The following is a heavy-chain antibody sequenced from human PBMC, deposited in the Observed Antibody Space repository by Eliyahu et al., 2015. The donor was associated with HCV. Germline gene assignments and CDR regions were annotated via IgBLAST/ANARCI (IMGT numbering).Heavy chain of an antibody. V-gene: IGHV4-39*01. Sequence: QLRLQESGPGLVKPSETLSLTCTVSGXSISSSSFYXGWIRQSPGKGLEWIATIYYSGTTYYNPSLKSRVTISVDMSKNQFSLKLSSVTAADTAVYYCARKGSLVRGGFDYWGQGTLVTVSS. D-gene: IGHD3-16*01. CDR3: ARKGSLVRGGFDY. CDR1: GXSISSSSFY. CDR2: IYYSGTT. J-gene: IGHJ4*02.